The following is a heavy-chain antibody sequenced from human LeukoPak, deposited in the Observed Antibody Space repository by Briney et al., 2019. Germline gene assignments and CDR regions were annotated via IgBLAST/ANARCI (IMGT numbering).Heavy chain of an antibody. J-gene: IGHJ3*02. D-gene: IGHD3-9*01. CDR1: GFTFSSYA. CDR3: AKGPNYNILTGWRKTHNAFDI. Sequence: GGSLRLSCAASGFTFSSYAMHWVRQAPGKGLEWVAVISYDESNKYYADSVKGRFTISRDNSKNTLSLQMNSLRAEDTAAYYCAKGPNYNILTGWRKTHNAFDIWGQGTMVTVSS. V-gene: IGHV3-30*04. CDR2: ISYDESNK.